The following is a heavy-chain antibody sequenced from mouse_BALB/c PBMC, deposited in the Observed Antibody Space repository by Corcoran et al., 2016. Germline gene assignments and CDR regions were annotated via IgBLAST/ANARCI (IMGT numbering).Heavy chain of an antibody. D-gene: IGHD3-1*01. V-gene: IGHV14-3*02. CDR3: ARQLGSTEGTSWFAY. Sequence: EVQLQQSGAELVKPGASVKLSCTASGFNIKDTYMHWVKQRPEQGLEWIGRIDPANGNTKYDPKFQGKATITADTSSNTAYLQLSSLTSEDTAVYYCARQLGSTEGTSWFAYWGQGTLVTVSA. J-gene: IGHJ3*01. CDR2: IDPANGNT. CDR1: GFNIKDTY.